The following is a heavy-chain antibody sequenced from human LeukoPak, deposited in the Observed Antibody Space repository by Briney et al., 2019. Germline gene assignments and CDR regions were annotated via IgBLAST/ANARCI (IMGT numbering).Heavy chain of an antibody. J-gene: IGHJ4*02. V-gene: IGHV3-48*03. CDR3: ARSARLMKGVVEVTALDD. D-gene: IGHD3-3*01. CDR2: LSSSGSAF. CDR1: GFTFSSYE. Sequence: GGSLRLSCAASGFTFSSYEMNWVRQAPGKGLEWIAYLSSSGSAFSYADSVKGRLTIARDNAKNSVYLEMNSLRADDTAVYYCARSARLMKGVVEVTALDDWGQGTLVTVSS.